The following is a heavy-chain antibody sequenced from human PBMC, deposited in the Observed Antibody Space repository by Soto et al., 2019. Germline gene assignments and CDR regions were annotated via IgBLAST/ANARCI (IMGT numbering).Heavy chain of an antibody. Sequence: VQLVGPGGGVVRPGRSLGLSGAASGFTFSSYAMHWVRQPPGKGLEWVAVIGDDGSNKYYADSVKGRFTISRDNSKNTLYLQMSSLRAEDTAVYYCARNDSSGYYFEHWGQGTLVTVSS. V-gene: IGHV3-33*01. CDR2: IGDDGSNK. CDR3: ARNDSSGYYFEH. J-gene: IGHJ1*01. CDR1: GFTFSSYA. D-gene: IGHD3-22*01.